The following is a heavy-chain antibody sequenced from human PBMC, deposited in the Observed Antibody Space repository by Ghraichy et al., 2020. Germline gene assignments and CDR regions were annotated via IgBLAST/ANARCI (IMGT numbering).Heavy chain of an antibody. CDR2: ISSSSSYI. CDR3: ARDFSSSWPYYYYGMDV. V-gene: IGHV3-21*01. J-gene: IGHJ6*02. D-gene: IGHD6-13*01. Sequence: GGSLRLSCAAFGFTFSSYSMNWVRQAPGKGLEWVSSISSSSSYIYYADSVKGRFTISRDNAKNSLYLQMNSLRAEDTAVYYCARDFSSSWPYYYYGMDVWGQGTTVTVSS. CDR1: GFTFSSYS.